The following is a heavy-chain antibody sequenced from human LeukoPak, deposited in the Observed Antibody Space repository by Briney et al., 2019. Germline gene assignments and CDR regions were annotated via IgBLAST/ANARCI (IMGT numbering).Heavy chain of an antibody. CDR3: VKKVGGVKAFDI. V-gene: IGHV3-23*01. CDR2: ITSSGGTT. CDR1: GFTSSTYV. Sequence: PGGSLRLSCAASGFTSSTYVMTWVRQAPGKGLEWVSLITSSGGTTFYADSVKGRFTISRDNSKNTLYLQMSSLRAEDTALYYCVKKVGGVKAFDIWGQGTMVTVSS. J-gene: IGHJ3*02. D-gene: IGHD2-8*02.